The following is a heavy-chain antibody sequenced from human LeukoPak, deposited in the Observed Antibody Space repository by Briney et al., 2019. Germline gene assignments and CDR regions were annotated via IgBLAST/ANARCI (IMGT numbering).Heavy chain of an antibody. CDR1: GFTFSSYE. Sequence: GGSLRLSCAAYGFTFSSYEMNWVRQAPGKGLEWVSYISSSGRTIYYADSVKGRFTISRDNAKHSLYLQMNSLRAEDTAVYHCAELGITMIGGVWGKGATVT. J-gene: IGHJ6*03. D-gene: IGHD3-10*02. V-gene: IGHV3-48*03. CDR3: AELGITMIGGV. CDR2: ISSSGRTI.